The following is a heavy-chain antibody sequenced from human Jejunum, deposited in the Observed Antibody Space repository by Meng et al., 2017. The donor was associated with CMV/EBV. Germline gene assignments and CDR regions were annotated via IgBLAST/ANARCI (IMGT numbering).Heavy chain of an antibody. CDR1: RSADSY. CDR3: ARESMVPVSRYFFYVMDV. D-gene: IGHD2-15*01. CDR2: ISYSGKT. Sequence: RSADSYWSWVRQPLGKGLEWIGYISYSGKTNYNPSLESRVTITGDTTKNQFSLNLSSVTAADTAFYFCARESMVPVSRYFFYVMDVWGQGTTVTVSS. J-gene: IGHJ6*02. V-gene: IGHV4-61*08.